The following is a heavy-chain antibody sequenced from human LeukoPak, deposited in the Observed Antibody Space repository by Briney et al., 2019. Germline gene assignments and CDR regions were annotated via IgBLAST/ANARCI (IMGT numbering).Heavy chain of an antibody. CDR1: GFTFSNYR. CDR3: VKWDLLGYCTNGVCENFDY. CDR2: ISGTSSDK. V-gene: IGHV3-21*04. Sequence: GGSLRLSCAASGFTFSNYRMNWVRQAPGKGLEWVSCISGTSSDKYYADSVKGRFTISRDNSKNTLYLQMNSLRAEDTAVYYCVKWDLLGYCTNGVCENFDYWGQGTLVTVSS. D-gene: IGHD2-8*01. J-gene: IGHJ4*02.